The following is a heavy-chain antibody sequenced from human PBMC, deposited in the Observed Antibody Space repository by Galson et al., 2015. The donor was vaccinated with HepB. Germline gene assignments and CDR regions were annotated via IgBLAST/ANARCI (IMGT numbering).Heavy chain of an antibody. V-gene: IGHV3-21*01. CDR2: ISSSSSYI. Sequence: LRLSCAASGFTFSSYSMNWVRQAPGKGLEWVSSISSSSSYIYYADSVKGRFTISRDNAKNSLYLQMNSLRAEDTAVYYCAREGDSSGWYNWFDPWGQGTLATVSS. CDR3: AREGDSSGWYNWFDP. CDR1: GFTFSSYS. J-gene: IGHJ5*02. D-gene: IGHD6-19*01.